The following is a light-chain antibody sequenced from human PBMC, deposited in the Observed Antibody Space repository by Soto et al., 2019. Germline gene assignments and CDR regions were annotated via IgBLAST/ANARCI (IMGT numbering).Light chain of an antibody. J-gene: IGLJ1*01. CDR1: SSDVGGYNY. V-gene: IGLV2-14*01. Sequence: QSVLTQPASVSGSPGQSITISCTGTSSDVGGYNYVSWYQQHPGKAPKLMIYEVSTRPSGISNRFSGSKSGNTASLTISGLQAEDEADYCCSSYTSSTTNFVFGIGTKLTVL. CDR3: SSYTSSTTNFV. CDR2: EVS.